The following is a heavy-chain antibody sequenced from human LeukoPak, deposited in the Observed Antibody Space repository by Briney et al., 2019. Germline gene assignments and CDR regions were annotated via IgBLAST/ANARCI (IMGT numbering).Heavy chain of an antibody. J-gene: IGHJ4*02. CDR3: ARDEGSSDFWSGYYPPHLDY. D-gene: IGHD3-3*01. Sequence: GGSLRLSCAASGFTFSSYSMNWVRQAPGKGLEWVSYISSSSSTIYYADSVKGRFTISRDNAKNSLYLQMNSLRAEDTAVYYCARDEGSSDFWSGYYPPHLDYWGQGVLVTVSS. CDR1: GFTFSSYS. V-gene: IGHV3-48*04. CDR2: ISSSSSTI.